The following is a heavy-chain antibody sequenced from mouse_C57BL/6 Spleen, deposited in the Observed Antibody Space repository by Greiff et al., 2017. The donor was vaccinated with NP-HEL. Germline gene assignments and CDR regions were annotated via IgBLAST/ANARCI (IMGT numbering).Heavy chain of an antibody. D-gene: IGHD2-4*01. V-gene: IGHV1-82*01. CDR2: IYPGDGDT. CDR3: ARWDYDYSFAY. CDR1: GYAFSSSW. Sequence: VQLQQSGPELVKPGASVKISCKASGYAFSSSWMNWVKQRPGKGLEWIGRIYPGDGDTNYNGKFKGKATLTADKSSSTAYMQLSSLTSEDSAVYFCARWDYDYSFAYWGQGTLVTVSA. J-gene: IGHJ3*01.